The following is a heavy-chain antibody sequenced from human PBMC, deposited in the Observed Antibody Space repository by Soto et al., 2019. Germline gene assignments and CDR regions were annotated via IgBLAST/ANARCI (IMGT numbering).Heavy chain of an antibody. D-gene: IGHD2-15*01. CDR1: GGSISSGGYS. CDR2: IYHSGST. Sequence: PSETLSLTCAVSGGSISSGGYSWSWIRQPPGKGLEWIGYIYHSGSTYYNPSLKSRVTISVDRSKNQFSLKLSSVTAADTAVYYCARLVVAAIDYWGQGTLVTVSS. CDR3: ARLVVAAIDY. V-gene: IGHV4-30-2*01. J-gene: IGHJ4*02.